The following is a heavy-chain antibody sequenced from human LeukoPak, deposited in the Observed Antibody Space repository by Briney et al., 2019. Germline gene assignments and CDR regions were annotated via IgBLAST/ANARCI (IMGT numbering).Heavy chain of an antibody. D-gene: IGHD4-23*01. V-gene: IGHV3-15*01. CDR3: TTDFTVAQPWYYFDY. Sequence: GGSLRLSSAASGFTFSNAWMRWVRQAPGKGLEWVGRIKSKTDGGTTDYAARVKGRFTISRDDSKNTLYLQMNSLKTEDTAVYYCTTDFTVAQPWYYFDYWGQGTLVTVSS. J-gene: IGHJ4*02. CDR2: IKSKTDGGTT. CDR1: GFTFSNAW.